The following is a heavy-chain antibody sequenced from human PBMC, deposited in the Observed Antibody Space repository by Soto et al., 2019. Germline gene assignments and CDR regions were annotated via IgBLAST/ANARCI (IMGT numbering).Heavy chain of an antibody. CDR2: INPSGST. CDR1: GGSFSGYY. Sequence: QVQLQQWGAGLLKPSETLSLTCAVYGGSFSGYYWSWIRQPPGKGLEWIGEINPSGSTNYNPSLKSRVTISVDTSKNQFSLKLSSVTAADTAVYYCARVAAASYYFDYWGQGTLVTVSS. J-gene: IGHJ4*02. V-gene: IGHV4-34*01. D-gene: IGHD6-13*01. CDR3: ARVAAASYYFDY.